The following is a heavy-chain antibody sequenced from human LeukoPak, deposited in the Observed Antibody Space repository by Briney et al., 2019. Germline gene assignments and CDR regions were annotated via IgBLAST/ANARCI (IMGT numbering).Heavy chain of an antibody. J-gene: IGHJ4*02. V-gene: IGHV3-48*01. Sequence: GGSLRVSCAASGVALSDYSMNWVRQTPGKGLEWLSYISSSSTNIYYADSVKGRFTTSRDNAKNSLYLQMNSLRAEDTAVYYCSTAKFDNWGQGTLVTVSS. CDR3: STAKFDN. CDR2: ISSSSTNI. CDR1: GVALSDYS.